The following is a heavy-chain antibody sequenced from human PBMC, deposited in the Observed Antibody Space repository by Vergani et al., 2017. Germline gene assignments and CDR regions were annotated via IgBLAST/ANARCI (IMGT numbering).Heavy chain of an antibody. CDR2: IGTAGDP. J-gene: IGHJ6*02. CDR1: GFTFDDYA. V-gene: IGHV3-13*05. CDR3: ARGGYYYGMDV. Sequence: EVQLVESGGVVVQPGGSLRLSCAASGFTFDDYAMHWVRQAPGKGLEWVSAIGTAGDPYYPGSVKGRFTISRENAKNSLYLQMNSLRAGDTAVYYCARGGYYYGMDVWGQGTTVTVSS.